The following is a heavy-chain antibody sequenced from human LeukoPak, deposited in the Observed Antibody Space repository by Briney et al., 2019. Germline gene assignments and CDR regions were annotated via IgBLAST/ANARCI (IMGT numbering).Heavy chain of an antibody. V-gene: IGHV4-61*10. CDR1: GGSISSGSYY. CDR2: IYYSGST. J-gene: IGHJ6*03. D-gene: IGHD5-24*01. CDR3: ARGSRDGFNSNYYYYYMDV. Sequence: PSETLSLTCTVSGGSISSGSYYWSWIRQPAGKGLEWIGYIYYSGSTNYNPSLKSRVTISVDTSKNQFSLKLSSVTAADTAVYYCARGSRDGFNSNYYYYYMDVWGKGTTVTVSS.